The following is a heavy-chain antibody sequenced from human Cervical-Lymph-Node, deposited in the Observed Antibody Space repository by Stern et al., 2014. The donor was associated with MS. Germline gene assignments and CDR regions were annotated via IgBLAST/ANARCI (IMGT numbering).Heavy chain of an antibody. CDR3: AREDQWREYFQH. V-gene: IGHV3-33*01. CDR1: GFTFTNYA. D-gene: IGHD6-19*01. CDR2: VWYEGENN. Sequence: VQLVESGGGVVQPGRSLRLSCATSGFTFTNYAIHWVRQVPGKGLEWVAVVWYEGENNFYANSVKGRFTISRDNSKKTVFLQMDNLRVEDTAVYYCAREDQWREYFQHWGQGSLVTVSS. J-gene: IGHJ1*01.